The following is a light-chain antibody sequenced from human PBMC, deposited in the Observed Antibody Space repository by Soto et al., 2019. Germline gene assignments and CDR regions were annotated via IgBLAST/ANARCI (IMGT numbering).Light chain of an antibody. J-gene: IGLJ1*01. CDR3: QSSDSSLSGYV. CDR2: GNS. Sequence: QSVLTQPPSVSGAPGQRVTISCTGSSSNIVAGYDVHWYQQLPGTAPKLLIYGNSNRPSGVPDRFSGSKSGTSASLAITGLQAEDEADYYCQSSDSSLSGYVFGTGTKVTVL. V-gene: IGLV1-40*01. CDR1: SSNIVAGYD.